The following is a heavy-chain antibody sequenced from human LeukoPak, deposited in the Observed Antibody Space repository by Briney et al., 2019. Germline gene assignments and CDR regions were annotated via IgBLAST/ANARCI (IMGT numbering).Heavy chain of an antibody. CDR3: AELGIAMIGGV. CDR2: ISSSGSTI. J-gene: IGHJ6*04. CDR1: GFTFSSYE. D-gene: IGHD3-10*02. V-gene: IGHV3-48*03. Sequence: GGSLRLSCAAFGFTFSSYEMNWVRQAPGKGLEWVSYISSSGSTIYYADSVKGRFTISRDNAKNSLYLQMNSLRAEDTAVYYCAELGIAMIGGVWGKGTTVTISS.